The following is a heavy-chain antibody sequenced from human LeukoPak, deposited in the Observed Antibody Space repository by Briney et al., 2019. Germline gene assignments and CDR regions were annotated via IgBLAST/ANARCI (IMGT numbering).Heavy chain of an antibody. J-gene: IGHJ5*02. CDR2: IYYSGNT. CDR3: ARGRRLRRWFDP. D-gene: IGHD3-3*01. V-gene: IGHV4-59*01. Sequence: QASETLSLTCTVSGDSISSYYWSWIRQPPGKGLEWIGYIYYSGNTNYNPSLKSRVTISVDTSKNQFSLKLSSVIAADTAVYYCARGRRLRRWFDPWGQGTLVTVSS. CDR1: GDSISSYY.